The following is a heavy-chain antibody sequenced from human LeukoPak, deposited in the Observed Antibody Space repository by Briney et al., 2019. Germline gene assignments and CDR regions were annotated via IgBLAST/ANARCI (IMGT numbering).Heavy chain of an antibody. J-gene: IGHJ3*02. CDR2: IYYSGST. D-gene: IGHD3-10*01. V-gene: IGHV4-31*03. CDR1: GVSISSGGYY. CDR3: ARHKERGAFDI. Sequence: PSETLSLTCTVSGVSISSGGYYWSWIRQHPGKGLEWIGYIYYSGSTYYNPSLKSRVTISVDTSKNQFSLKLSSVTAADTAVYYCARHKERGAFDIWGQGTMVTVSS.